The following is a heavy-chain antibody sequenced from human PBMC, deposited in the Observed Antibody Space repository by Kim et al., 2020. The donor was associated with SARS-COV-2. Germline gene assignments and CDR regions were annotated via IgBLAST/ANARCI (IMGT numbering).Heavy chain of an antibody. CDR1: GFTFSSYG. V-gene: IGHV3-30*18. D-gene: IGHD1-26*01. Sequence: GGSLRLSCAASGFTFSSYGMHWVRQAPGKGLEWVAVISYDGSNKYYADSVKGRFTISRDNSKNTLYLQMNSLRAEDTAVYYCAKDLFAALVGATYYYGMDVWGQGTTVTVSS. CDR2: ISYDGSNK. CDR3: AKDLFAALVGATYYYGMDV. J-gene: IGHJ6*02.